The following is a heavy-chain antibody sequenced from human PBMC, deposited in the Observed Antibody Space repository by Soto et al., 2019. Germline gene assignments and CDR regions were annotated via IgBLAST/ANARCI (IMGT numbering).Heavy chain of an antibody. J-gene: IGHJ4*02. D-gene: IGHD3-10*01. CDR3: ADGSGSYPSSIPTGQK. CDR1: GFTFSSYS. CDR2: ISSSSSTI. Sequence: GGSLRLSCAASGFTFSSYSMNWVRQAPGKGLEWVSYISSSSSTIYYADSVKGRFTISRDNAKNSLYLQMNSLRAEDTAVYYCADGSGSYPSSIPTGQKWGQGTLVTVSS. V-gene: IGHV3-48*01.